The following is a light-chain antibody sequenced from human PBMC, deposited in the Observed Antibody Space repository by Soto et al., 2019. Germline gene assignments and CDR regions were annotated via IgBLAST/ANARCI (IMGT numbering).Light chain of an antibody. Sequence: EIVLTQSPGTLSLSPGESATHSCRASHSVSSSYLAWYQQRPGQAPRLLIYGASSRATGIPERFSGSGSGTDFTLTISRLEPEDFAVYYCHQYDSSPLTFGGGTKVEIK. CDR1: HSVSSSY. J-gene: IGKJ4*01. V-gene: IGKV3-20*01. CDR3: HQYDSSPLT. CDR2: GAS.